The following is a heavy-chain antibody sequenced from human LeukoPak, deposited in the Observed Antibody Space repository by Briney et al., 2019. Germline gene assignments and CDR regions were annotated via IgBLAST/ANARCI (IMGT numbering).Heavy chain of an antibody. D-gene: IGHD5-18*01. CDR3: ARTKRGYSYAGLDY. CDR1: GGSVSSGSYY. V-gene: IGHV4-61*01. CDR2: IYYSGST. J-gene: IGHJ4*02. Sequence: PSETLSLTCTVSGGSVSSGSYYWSWIRQPPGKGLEWIGYIYYSGSTNYNPSLKSRVTISVDTSKNQFSLKLSSVTAADTAVYYCARTKRGYSYAGLDYWGQGTLVTVSS.